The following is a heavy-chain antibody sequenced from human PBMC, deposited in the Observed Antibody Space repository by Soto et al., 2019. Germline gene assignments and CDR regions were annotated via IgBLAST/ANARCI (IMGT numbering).Heavy chain of an antibody. CDR3: AKDLVQTPSSPAD. V-gene: IGHV3-30*18. Sequence: HVQLVESGGGVVQPGRSLRLSCAVSGFNFDSYGMHWVRQAPGKGLGWVAVISYDGSHKASADSVKGRFAISRDNSKKILSLQLNSLRLDDPAVYYSAKDLVQTPSSPADWAPGTLVTVSS. D-gene: IGHD2-15*01. CDR1: GFNFDSYG. CDR2: ISYDGSHK. J-gene: IGHJ4*02.